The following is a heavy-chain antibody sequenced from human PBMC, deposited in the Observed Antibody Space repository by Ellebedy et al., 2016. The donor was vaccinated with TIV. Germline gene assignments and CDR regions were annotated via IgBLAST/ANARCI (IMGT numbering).Heavy chain of an antibody. CDR3: ARVGPGWQLVPWYYYYGMDV. CDR1: GYTFTGYY. J-gene: IGHJ6*02. D-gene: IGHD6-6*01. V-gene: IGHV1-2*02. Sequence: ASVKVSXKASGYTFTGYYMHWVRQAPGQGLEWMGWINPNSGGTNYAQKFQGRVTMTRDTSISTAYMELSRLRSDDTAVYYCARVGPGWQLVPWYYYYGMDVWGQGTTVTVSS. CDR2: INPNSGGT.